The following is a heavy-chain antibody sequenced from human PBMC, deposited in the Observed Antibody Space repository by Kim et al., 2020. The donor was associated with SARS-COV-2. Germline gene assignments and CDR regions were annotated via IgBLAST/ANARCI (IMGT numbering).Heavy chain of an antibody. J-gene: IGHJ4*02. V-gene: IGHV3-23*01. D-gene: IGHD1-26*01. CDR3: ANGWTGSYAKFDY. Sequence: GGSLRLSCAASGFTFSTYAMSWVRQAPGKGLEWVSAISSSGGSTYYADSVKGRFTISRDNSKNTLYLQMNSLRAEDTAVYYCANGWTGSYAKFDYWGQGTLVTVSS. CDR2: ISSSGGST. CDR1: GFTFSTYA.